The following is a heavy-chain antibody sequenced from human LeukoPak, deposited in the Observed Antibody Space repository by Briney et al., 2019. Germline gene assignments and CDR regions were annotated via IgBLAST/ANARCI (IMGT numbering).Heavy chain of an antibody. CDR2: IYSGGST. V-gene: IGHV3-66*04. CDR3: ARHLALGPYDY. J-gene: IGHJ4*02. Sequence: PGGSLRLSCAASGFTVSSNYMSWVRQAPGKGLEWVSVIYSGGSTYYADSVKGRFTISRDNSKNTLYLQMNSLRAEDTAVYYCARHLALGPYDYWGQGTLVTVSS. CDR1: GFTVSSNY. D-gene: IGHD7-27*01.